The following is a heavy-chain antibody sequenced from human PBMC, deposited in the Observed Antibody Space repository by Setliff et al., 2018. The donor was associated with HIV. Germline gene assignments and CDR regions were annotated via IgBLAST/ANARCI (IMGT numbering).Heavy chain of an antibody. CDR3: ASGYSSSSPRRDY. CDR1: GFTFRNYK. CDR2: MSTDGGIK. V-gene: IGHV3-33*08. D-gene: IGHD6-6*01. Sequence: PGGSLRLSCAASGFTFRNYKFNWVRQAPGKGLEWVAVMSTDGGIKIYADSVQGRFTISRDNSKNTLNLQMNSLRAEDTAVYYCASGYSSSSPRRDYWGQGTLVTVSS. J-gene: IGHJ4*02.